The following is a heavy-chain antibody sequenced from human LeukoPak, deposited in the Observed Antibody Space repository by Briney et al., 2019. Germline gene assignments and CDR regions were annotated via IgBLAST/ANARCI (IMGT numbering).Heavy chain of an antibody. D-gene: IGHD2-15*01. V-gene: IGHV1-69*04. J-gene: IGHJ5*02. Sequence: SVKVSCKASGGTFSSYAISWVRQAPRQGLEWMGRIIPIFGIANYAQKFQGRVTITADKSTSTAYMELSSLRSEDTAVYYCASDSSGGSSKWFDPWGQGTLVTVSS. CDR1: GGTFSSYA. CDR2: IIPIFGIA. CDR3: ASDSSGGSSKWFDP.